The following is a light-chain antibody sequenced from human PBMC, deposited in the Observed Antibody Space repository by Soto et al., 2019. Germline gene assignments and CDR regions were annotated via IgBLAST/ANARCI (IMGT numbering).Light chain of an antibody. CDR3: TSFTSSSTWV. V-gene: IGLV2-14*03. Sequence: QSALTQPASVSGSPGQSITISCTGTSSDVGGYNYVSWFQQHPGKAPKLKIYEVSNRPSGVSNRFSGSKSGYTASLTISELPAEDGGDYYCTSFTSSSTWVFGGGTKLTVL. CDR1: SSDVGGYNY. J-gene: IGLJ3*02. CDR2: EVS.